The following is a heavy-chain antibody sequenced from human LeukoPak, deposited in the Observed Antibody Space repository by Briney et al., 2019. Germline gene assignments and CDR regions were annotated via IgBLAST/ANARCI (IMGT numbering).Heavy chain of an antibody. CDR1: GGSISSGGYY. CDR3: ARVVYDILTGYPGHFDY. D-gene: IGHD3-9*01. J-gene: IGHJ4*02. CDR2: IYYSGST. Sequence: PSETLSLTCTVSGGSISSGGYYWSWIRQHPGKGLEWIGYIYYSGSTYYNPSLKSRVIISVDTSKNQFSLKLSSVTAADTAVYYCARVVYDILTGYPGHFDYWGQGTLVTVSS. V-gene: IGHV4-31*03.